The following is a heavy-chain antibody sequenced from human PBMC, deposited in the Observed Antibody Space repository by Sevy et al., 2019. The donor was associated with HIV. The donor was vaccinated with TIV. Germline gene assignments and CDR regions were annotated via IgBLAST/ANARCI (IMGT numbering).Heavy chain of an antibody. D-gene: IGHD2-15*01. CDR3: ARGLPFSPEYCSGGTCPTIDY. CDR2: VSQSGSA. Sequence: SESLSLTCAVSGVSFSDYYWAWIRQPPGKGLEWVGEVSQSGSANYNPSLRSRVIMSLDTSNNHFSLKLTSVTAADTAVYYCARGLPFSPEYCSGGTCPTIDYWSQGTLVTVSS. V-gene: IGHV4-34*01. J-gene: IGHJ4*02. CDR1: GVSFSDYY.